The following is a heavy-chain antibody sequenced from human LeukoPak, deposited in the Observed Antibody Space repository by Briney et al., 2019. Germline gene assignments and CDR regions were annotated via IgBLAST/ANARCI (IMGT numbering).Heavy chain of an antibody. CDR1: GGSISSSY. CDR3: ASSTPIYGSGSPH. V-gene: IGHV4-59*08. D-gene: IGHD3-10*01. J-gene: IGHJ4*02. Sequence: SETLSLTCTVSGGSISSSYWSWIRQPPGKGLEWIGYIYYSGSTNYNPSLKSRVTISVDTSKNQFSLKLSSVTAADTAVYYCASSTPIYGSGSPHWGQGTLVTVSS. CDR2: IYYSGST.